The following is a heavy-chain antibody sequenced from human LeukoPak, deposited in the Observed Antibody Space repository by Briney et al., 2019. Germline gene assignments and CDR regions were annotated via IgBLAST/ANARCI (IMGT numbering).Heavy chain of an antibody. J-gene: IGHJ4*02. CDR1: GYTFTSYY. Sequence: ASVTVSCKASGYTFTSYYMHWVRQAPGQGLEWMGIINPSGGSTSYAQKFQGRVTMTRDTSTSTVYMELSSLRSEDTAVYYCARAVAAAGKVDYWGQGTLVTVSS. D-gene: IGHD6-13*01. CDR3: ARAVAAAGKVDY. CDR2: INPSGGST. V-gene: IGHV1-46*01.